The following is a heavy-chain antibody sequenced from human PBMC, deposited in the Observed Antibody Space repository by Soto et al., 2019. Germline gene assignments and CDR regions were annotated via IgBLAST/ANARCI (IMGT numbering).Heavy chain of an antibody. J-gene: IGHJ4*02. D-gene: IGHD3-3*01. V-gene: IGHV1-69*06. Sequence: SVKVSCKASGGTFSSYAISWVRQAPGQGLEWMGGIIPIFGTANYAQKFQGRVTITADKSTSTAYMALSSLRSEDTAVFYCARDFGRGGFYYFDYWGRGTLVTVSS. CDR2: IIPIFGTA. CDR1: GGTFSSYA. CDR3: ARDFGRGGFYYFDY.